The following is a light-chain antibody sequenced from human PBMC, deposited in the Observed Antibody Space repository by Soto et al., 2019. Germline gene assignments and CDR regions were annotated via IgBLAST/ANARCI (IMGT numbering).Light chain of an antibody. CDR1: QSISSW. J-gene: IGKJ2*02. V-gene: IGKV1-5*01. CDR2: DAS. Sequence: DIQMTLSPSTLSATVADRVTITCRASQSISSWLAWYQQKPGKAPKLLIYDASSLESGVPSRFSGSGSGTEFTLTISCLQPDDFATYYCQDDKIYPWTFDQGTKVEV. CDR3: QDDKIYPWT.